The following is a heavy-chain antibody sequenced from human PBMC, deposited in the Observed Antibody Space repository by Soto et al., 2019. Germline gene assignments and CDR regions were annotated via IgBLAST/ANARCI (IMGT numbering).Heavy chain of an antibody. V-gene: IGHV1-69*13. CDR2: IIPIFGTA. CDR1: GGTFSSYA. J-gene: IGHJ4*02. Sequence: SVKVSCKASGGTFSSYAISWVRQAPGQGLEWMGGIIPIFGTANYAQKFQGRVTITADESTSTAYLELSSLRSEDTAVYYCARVTRGSPNYFDYWGQGTLVTVSS. CDR3: ARVTRGSPNYFDY. D-gene: IGHD5-12*01.